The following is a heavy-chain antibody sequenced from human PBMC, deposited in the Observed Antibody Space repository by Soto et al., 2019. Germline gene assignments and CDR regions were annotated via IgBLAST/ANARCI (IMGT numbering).Heavy chain of an antibody. CDR1: YGTLSLSNVF. CDR3: ARTTGRHLDF. J-gene: IGHJ4*02. D-gene: IGHD4-4*01. V-gene: IGHV4-39*01. Sequence: PEKLRDTYTVSYGTLSLSNVFWGWVRQPPGKGLEWIGNIDYSGTAYFNPSLGTRVTFPVDTSKNQFSLTLYSVTAADTAVYYCARTTGRHLDFWGQGILVNV. CDR2: IDYSGTA.